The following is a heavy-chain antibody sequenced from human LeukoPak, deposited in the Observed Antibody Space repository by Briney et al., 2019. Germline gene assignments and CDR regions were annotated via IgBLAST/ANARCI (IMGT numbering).Heavy chain of an antibody. J-gene: IGHJ6*02. CDR3: ARGLRRPCSSTSCYTNYYYGMDV. CDR1: GFTVSSNY. Sequence: GSLRLSCAASGFTVSSNYMSWVRQAPGKGLEWIGEINHSGSTNYNPSLKSRVTISVDTSKNQFSLKLSSVTAADTAVYYCARGLRRPCSSTSCYTNYYYGMDVWGQGTTVTVSS. V-gene: IGHV4-34*01. CDR2: INHSGST. D-gene: IGHD2-2*02.